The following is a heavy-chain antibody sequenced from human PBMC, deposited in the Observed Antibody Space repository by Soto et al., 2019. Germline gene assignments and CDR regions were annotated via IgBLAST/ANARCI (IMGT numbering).Heavy chain of an antibody. Sequence: GGSVNVSFQATLGTFSSCAISWVRPAAGQGVEAMGRSIHIVATANYAQKVQCRVAVTADEFTSTAYMELSRLRSEDTAVYYCARDQGYCSGGSCYPLLDVWGQGTLVTVSS. CDR2: SIHIVATA. CDR3: ARDQGYCSGGSCYPLLDV. V-gene: IGHV1-69*11. J-gene: IGHJ4*02. D-gene: IGHD2-15*01. CDR1: LGTFSSCA.